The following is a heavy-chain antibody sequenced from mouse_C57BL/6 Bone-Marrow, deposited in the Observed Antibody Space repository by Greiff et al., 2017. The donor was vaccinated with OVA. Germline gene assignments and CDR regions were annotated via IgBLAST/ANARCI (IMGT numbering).Heavy chain of an antibody. J-gene: IGHJ1*03. V-gene: IGHV1-47*01. Sequence: VQLQQSGAELVKPGASVKMSCKASGYTFTTYPIEWMKQNHGKSLEWIGNFHPYNDDTKYNEKFKGKATLTVEQSSSTVYLELSRLTSDDSAVYYCARRGMGGGSSYWYFDVWGTGTTVTVSS. CDR2: FHPYNDDT. CDR1: GYTFTTYP. D-gene: IGHD1-1*01. CDR3: ARRGMGGGSSYWYFDV.